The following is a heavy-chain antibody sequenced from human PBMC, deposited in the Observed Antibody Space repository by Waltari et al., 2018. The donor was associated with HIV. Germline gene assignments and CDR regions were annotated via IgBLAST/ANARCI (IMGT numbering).Heavy chain of an antibody. CDR3: ARQPIPGIAVAGTYYYYGMDV. V-gene: IGHV4-39*01. J-gene: IGHJ6*02. Sequence: QLQLQESGPGLVKPSETLSLPCSVSVGSISSSNYYWGWNRQPPGEGLEWIGTIYHSGSTYYNPSLKSRVTMSVDTSKNQFSLKLNSVTAADAAVYYCARQPIPGIAVAGTYYYYGMDVWGQGTTVTVS. D-gene: IGHD6-19*01. CDR2: IYHSGST. CDR1: VGSISSSNYY.